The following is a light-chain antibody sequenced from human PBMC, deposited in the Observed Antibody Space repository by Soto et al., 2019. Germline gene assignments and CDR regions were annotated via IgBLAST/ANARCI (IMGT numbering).Light chain of an antibody. CDR2: DVT. V-gene: IGLV2-14*03. CDR3: SSPRSSSFYV. J-gene: IGLJ1*01. Sequence: QSALTQPASVSGSPGQSITISCTGTSSDIGSYNYVSSYQQHPGQAPKLMIYDVTNRPSGVSNRFSGSKSGNTASLTISGLQAEDEADYYCSSPRSSSFYVFGTGTKVTVL. CDR1: SSDIGSYNY.